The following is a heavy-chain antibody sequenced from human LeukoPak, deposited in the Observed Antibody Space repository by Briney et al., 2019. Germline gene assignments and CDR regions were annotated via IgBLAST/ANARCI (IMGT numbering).Heavy chain of an antibody. D-gene: IGHD4-17*01. CDR3: ARGATVTTFRSPFDY. Sequence: PGGSLRLSCAVSGFGVSSTYMTWVRQAPGKGLQWVSAISGSGGSTYYADSVKGRFTISRDNSKNTLYLQMNSLRAEDTAVYYCARGATVTTFRSPFDYWGQGTLVTVSS. CDR1: GFGVSSTY. J-gene: IGHJ4*02. V-gene: IGHV3-23*01. CDR2: ISGSGGST.